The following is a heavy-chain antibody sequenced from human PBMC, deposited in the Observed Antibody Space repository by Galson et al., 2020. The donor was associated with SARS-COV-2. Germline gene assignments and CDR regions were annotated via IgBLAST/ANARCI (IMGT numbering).Heavy chain of an antibody. J-gene: IGHJ4*02. Sequence: SQTLSLTCTVSGGSVSSGRYYWSWIRQSAGQGLEWIGHISANGNTMYNPSLKSRVIISLDASKNQFSLNLNSVTAADTAVYFCARNPLTVAGTFDYWGQGTLVTVSP. V-gene: IGHV4-61*09. CDR2: ISANGNT. CDR3: ARNPLTVAGTFDY. D-gene: IGHD6-19*01. CDR1: GGSVSSGRYY.